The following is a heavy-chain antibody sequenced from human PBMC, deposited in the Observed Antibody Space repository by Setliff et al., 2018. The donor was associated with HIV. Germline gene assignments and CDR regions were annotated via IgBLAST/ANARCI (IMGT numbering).Heavy chain of an antibody. V-gene: IGHV3-74*01. CDR1: GFIFKTYW. Sequence: PGGSLRLSCAASGFIFKTYWMHWVRQVPGKGLVWVSRINEQGGITDYADSGKGRFTISRDNAKNTLYLQMHSLRAEDTAIYYCVRGLAAAGGYAMDVWGQGTTVTGSS. D-gene: IGHD6-13*01. CDR3: VRGLAAAGGYAMDV. J-gene: IGHJ6*02. CDR2: INEQGGIT.